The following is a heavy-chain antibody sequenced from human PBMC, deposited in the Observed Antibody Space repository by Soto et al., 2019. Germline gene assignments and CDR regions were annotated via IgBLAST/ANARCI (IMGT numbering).Heavy chain of an antibody. CDR1: GFTFSSYG. Sequence: QVQLVESGGGVVQPGRSLRLSCAASGFTFSSYGMHWVRQAPGKGLEWVAVISYDGSNKYYADSVKGRFTISRDNSKNPLYLQMNSLRAEDTAVYYCAKEMGCTNGVCYFYYYGMDVWGQGTTVTVSS. CDR3: AKEMGCTNGVCYFYYYGMDV. D-gene: IGHD2-8*01. V-gene: IGHV3-30*18. CDR2: ISYDGSNK. J-gene: IGHJ6*02.